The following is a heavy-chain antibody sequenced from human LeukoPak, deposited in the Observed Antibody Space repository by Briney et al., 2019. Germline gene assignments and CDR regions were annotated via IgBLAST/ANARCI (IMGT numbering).Heavy chain of an antibody. CDR3: ARDHTPTYGSSLGFDY. J-gene: IGHJ4*02. CDR1: GDSVSSNSAA. V-gene: IGHV6-1*01. D-gene: IGHD6-6*01. Sequence: SQTLSLTCAISGDSVSSNSAAWNWIRQSPSRGLEWLGRTYYRSKWYNDYAVSVKSRITINPDTSKNQFSLQLNSVTPEDTAVYYCARDHTPTYGSSLGFDYWGQGTLVTVSS. CDR2: TYYRSKWYN.